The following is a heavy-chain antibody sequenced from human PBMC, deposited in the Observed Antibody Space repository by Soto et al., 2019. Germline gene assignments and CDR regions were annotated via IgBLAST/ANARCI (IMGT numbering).Heavy chain of an antibody. CDR3: ARHRVTAYWYFDL. D-gene: IGHD5-18*01. Sequence: QLQLQESGPGLVKFSETLSLTCTVSGVSISSSSDYWGWIRQPPGKGLEWIGSIYYSGSTDYNPSIKMPVTISVDTSKSQLSLRLISVTAADTAVYYCARHRVTAYWYFDLWGRGTLVTVSS. CDR2: IYYSGST. CDR1: GVSISSSSDY. J-gene: IGHJ2*01. V-gene: IGHV4-39*01.